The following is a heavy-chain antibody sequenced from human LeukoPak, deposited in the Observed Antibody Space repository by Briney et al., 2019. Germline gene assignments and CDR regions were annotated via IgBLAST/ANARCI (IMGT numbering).Heavy chain of an antibody. J-gene: IGHJ4*02. CDR1: GFTFSSYW. Sequence: PGGSLRLSCAASGFTFSSYWMHWVRQAPGKGLVWVSRINSDGSSTSYADSVKGRFSISRDNAKNTLYLQMNSLRAEDTAVYYCARGEPYYDSSGYTQGYWGQGTLVTVSS. CDR3: ARGEPYYDSSGYTQGY. CDR2: INSDGSST. V-gene: IGHV3-74*01. D-gene: IGHD3-22*01.